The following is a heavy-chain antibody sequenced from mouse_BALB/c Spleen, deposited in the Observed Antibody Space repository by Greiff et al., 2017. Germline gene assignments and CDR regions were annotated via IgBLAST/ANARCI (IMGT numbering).Heavy chain of an antibody. V-gene: IGHV5-9-4*01. CDR1: GFTFSSYA. CDR2: ISSGGSYT. D-gene: IGHD2-4*01. Sequence: EVQVVESGGGLVKPGGSLKLSCAASGFTFSSYAMSWVRQSPEKRLEWVAEISSGGSYTYYPDTVTGRFTISRDNAKNTLYLEMSSLRSEDTAMYYCARGMITTRKGYAMDYWGQGTSVTVSS. CDR3: ARGMITTRKGYAMDY. J-gene: IGHJ4*01.